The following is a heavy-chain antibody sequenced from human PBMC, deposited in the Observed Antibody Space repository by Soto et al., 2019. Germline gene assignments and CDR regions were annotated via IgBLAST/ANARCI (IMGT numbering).Heavy chain of an antibody. Sequence: QVQLVQSGAEVKKPGSSVKVSCKASGGTFSSYAISWVRQAPGQGLEWMGGIIPIFGTANYAQKFQGRVTITADEYTSTAYMELSSLRSEDTAVYYCARGYCSGGSCYNYNWFDPWGQGTLVTVSS. CDR2: IIPIFGTA. D-gene: IGHD2-15*01. CDR3: ARGYCSGGSCYNYNWFDP. V-gene: IGHV1-69*01. CDR1: GGTFSSYA. J-gene: IGHJ5*02.